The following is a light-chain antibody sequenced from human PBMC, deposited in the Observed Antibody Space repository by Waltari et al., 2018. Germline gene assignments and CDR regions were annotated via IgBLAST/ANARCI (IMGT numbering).Light chain of an antibody. Sequence: QSVLTQPPSVSGAPGQSLTISCTGTSSNIGAGYDVHWYQQFPGTAPKLLLYNNNNRPSGVPGRFSASKSGTSASLAITGLQAEDEADYYCQSYDKLLSGSLFGGGTKLTV. CDR3: QSYDKLLSGSL. CDR1: SSNIGAGYD. CDR2: NNN. J-gene: IGLJ3*02. V-gene: IGLV1-40*01.